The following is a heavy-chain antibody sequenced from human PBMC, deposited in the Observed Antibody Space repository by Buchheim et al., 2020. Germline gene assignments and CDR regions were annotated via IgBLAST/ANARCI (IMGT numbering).Heavy chain of an antibody. D-gene: IGHD6-13*01. CDR1: GFTFSSYG. CDR3: ARERKAAAGWRVFDY. V-gene: IGHV3-33*01. CDR2: IWYDGSNK. J-gene: IGHJ4*02. Sequence: QVQLVESGGGVVQPGRSLRLSCAASGFTFSSYGMHWVRQAPGKGLEWVAVIWYDGSNKYYADSVKGRFTISRDNSKNTLYLQMNSLRAEDTAVYYCARERKAAAGWRVFDYWGQGTL.